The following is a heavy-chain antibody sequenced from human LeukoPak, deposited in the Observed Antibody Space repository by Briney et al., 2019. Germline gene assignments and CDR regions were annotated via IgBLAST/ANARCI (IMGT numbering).Heavy chain of an antibody. CDR1: GFTFSSYA. V-gene: IGHV3-30-3*01. D-gene: IGHD6-13*01. J-gene: IGHJ5*02. CDR2: ISYDGSNK. Sequence: GGSLRLSCAASGFTFSSYAMHWVRQAPGKGLEWVAVISYDGSNKYYADSVKGRFTISRDNSKNTLYLQMNSLRAEDTAVYYCASTGLIAAAASWLNWFDPWGQGTLVTVSS. CDR3: ASTGLIAAAASWLNWFDP.